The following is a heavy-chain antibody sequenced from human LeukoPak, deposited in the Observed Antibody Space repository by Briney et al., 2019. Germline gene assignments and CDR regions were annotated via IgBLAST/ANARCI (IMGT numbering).Heavy chain of an antibody. CDR3: AVQPDY. Sequence: GGSLRLSCAASGFTFSTYSGNWIRQAPGKGLEWVSSISDDSNYIFYADSVKGRFTISRDNAKNSLYLQMNSLRAEDTAMYYCAVQPDYWGQGTLVTVSS. J-gene: IGHJ4*02. CDR2: ISDDSNYI. CDR1: GFTFSTYS. V-gene: IGHV3-21*01.